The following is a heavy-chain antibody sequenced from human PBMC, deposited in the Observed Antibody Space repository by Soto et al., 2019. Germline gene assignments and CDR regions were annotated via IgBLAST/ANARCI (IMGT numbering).Heavy chain of an antibody. J-gene: IGHJ4*02. Sequence: EVQLVESGGGLVQPGGSLRLSCAASGFTFSSYWMHWVRQAPGKGQVWVSRINSDGSSTSYADSVKGRFTISRDNAKNTLYLQMNSLRAEDTAVYYRARGGDFWSGYPGYWGQGTLVTVSS. CDR3: ARGGDFWSGYPGY. CDR1: GFTFSSYW. CDR2: INSDGSST. V-gene: IGHV3-74*01. D-gene: IGHD3-3*01.